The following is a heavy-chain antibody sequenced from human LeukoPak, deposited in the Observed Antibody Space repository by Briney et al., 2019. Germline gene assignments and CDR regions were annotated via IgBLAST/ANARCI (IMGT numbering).Heavy chain of an antibody. J-gene: IGHJ6*03. CDR2: INPKSGDT. D-gene: IGHD6-13*01. Sequence: GASEKVSCKASGYMFTGYYIHWVRQAPGQGLEWMGWINPKSGDTNYAQKFQGRVTMTRDTSINTAYMELSSLRSDDTAIYFCARDSSSWYSDYYYCMDVWGKGTTVIISS. CDR3: ARDSSSWYSDYYYCMDV. CDR1: GYMFTGYY. V-gene: IGHV1-2*02.